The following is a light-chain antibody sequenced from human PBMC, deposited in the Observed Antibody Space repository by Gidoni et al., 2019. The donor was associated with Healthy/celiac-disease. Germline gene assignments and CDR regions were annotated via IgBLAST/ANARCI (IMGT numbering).Light chain of an antibody. J-gene: IGLJ1*01. V-gene: IGLV2-14*03. CDR3: SSYTSSSTRV. CDR1: SSDVGGYNY. Sequence: QSALTQPASVSGSPGQSHTISCTGTSSDVGGYNYVSWYQQHPGKAPKLMIYDVSNRPSGVSNRFSGSKSGNTASLTISGLQAEDEADYYCSSYTSSSTRVFGTGTKVTVL. CDR2: DVS.